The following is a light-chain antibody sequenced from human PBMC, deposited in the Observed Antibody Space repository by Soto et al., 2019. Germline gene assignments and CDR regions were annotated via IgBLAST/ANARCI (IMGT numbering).Light chain of an antibody. Sequence: DVQMTQSPSSLSASVGDSVTITCRASQSVFNHLSWFQQRPGKGPKLLIYDASSLHAGVPSRFRGSGYGTDFTLTINTVQPEDSAIFHCHQSSSTPLTFGGGTRVELK. CDR2: DAS. CDR1: QSVFNH. J-gene: IGKJ4*01. CDR3: HQSSSTPLT. V-gene: IGKV1-39*01.